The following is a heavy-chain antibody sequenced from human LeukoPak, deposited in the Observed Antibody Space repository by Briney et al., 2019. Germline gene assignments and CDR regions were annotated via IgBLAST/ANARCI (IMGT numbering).Heavy chain of an antibody. V-gene: IGHV3-33*03. CDR2: IWFDGSET. J-gene: IGHJ4*02. CDR3: AKDNMDTSSCLDY. Sequence: GRSLRLSCAASGFTLSDYAMHWVRQAPGKGLEWVAVIWFDGSETYYADSVMGRFTISRDKSKNTLFLQMNSLRADDTAVYYCAKDNMDTSSCLDYWGQGTLVTVSS. CDR1: GFTLSDYA. D-gene: IGHD5-18*01.